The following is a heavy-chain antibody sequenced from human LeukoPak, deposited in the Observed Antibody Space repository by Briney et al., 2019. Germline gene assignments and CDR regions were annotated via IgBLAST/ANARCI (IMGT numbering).Heavy chain of an antibody. D-gene: IGHD1-14*01. CDR1: GFTFSSYD. CDR3: VRDSFETDIDY. Sequence: PGGSLRLSCAGSGFTFSSYDMSWVRQAPGKGLEWVSSISRNSRHVYYGGSVWGRFTISRDSARNSLFLEMNSLRAEDMAVYYCVRDSFETDIDYWGQGTLVTVSS. V-gene: IGHV3-21*01. J-gene: IGHJ4*02. CDR2: ISRNSRHV.